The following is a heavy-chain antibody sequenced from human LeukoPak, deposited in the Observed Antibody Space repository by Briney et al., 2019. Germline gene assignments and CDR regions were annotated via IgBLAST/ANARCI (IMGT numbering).Heavy chain of an antibody. CDR2: IYSGGST. CDR1: GFTVSSNY. D-gene: IGHD3-3*01. Sequence: GGSLRLSCAASGFTVSSNYMSWVRQAPGKGLEWVSVIYSGGSTSYADSVKGRFTISRDNSKSTLYLQMNSLRPEDTAVYYCAREGVNSPDDTFDVWGQGTMVTVSS. V-gene: IGHV3-53*05. CDR3: AREGVNSPDDTFDV. J-gene: IGHJ3*01.